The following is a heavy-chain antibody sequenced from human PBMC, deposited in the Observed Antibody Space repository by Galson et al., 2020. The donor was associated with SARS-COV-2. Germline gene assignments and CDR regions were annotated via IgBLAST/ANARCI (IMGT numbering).Heavy chain of an antibody. J-gene: IGHJ6*02. CDR1: GFTVSANY. CDR2: IYSDGST. V-gene: IGHV3-53*01. D-gene: IGHD3-16*01. CDR3: ARDRGGGYGLDV. Sequence: GGSLRLSCAASGFTVSANYMSWVRQAPGKGLEWVSVIYSDGSTSYADSVKGRITISRDTSKNTLYLQMNSLRAEDSAVYDCARDRGGGYGLDVWGQGTTVSVSS.